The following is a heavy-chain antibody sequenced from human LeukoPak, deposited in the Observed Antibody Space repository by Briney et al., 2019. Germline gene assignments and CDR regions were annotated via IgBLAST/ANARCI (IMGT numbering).Heavy chain of an antibody. CDR2: ISGSGGST. CDR1: GFTFSSYA. Sequence: GSLRLSCAASGFTFSSYAMSWVRQAPGKGLEWVSAISGSGGSTYYADSVKGRFTVSRDNSKNTPYLQMNSLRAEDTAVYYCAKRGSSTSCFDYWGQGTLVTVSS. CDR3: AKRGSSTSCFDY. D-gene: IGHD2-2*01. V-gene: IGHV3-23*01. J-gene: IGHJ4*02.